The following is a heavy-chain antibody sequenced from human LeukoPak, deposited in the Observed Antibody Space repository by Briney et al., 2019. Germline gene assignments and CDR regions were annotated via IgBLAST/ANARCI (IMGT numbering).Heavy chain of an antibody. CDR2: IYYSGTT. Sequence: SETLSLACTVSGDSISSSTYYWGWIRQPPGKGLEWIGNIYYSGTTYYNPSLKGRVTILVDTSKNQFSLILNSVTAADTAVYYCARVPRDYGSGSHLFDPWGQGTLVTVSS. CDR3: ARVPRDYGSGSHLFDP. CDR1: GDSISSSTYY. D-gene: IGHD3-10*01. V-gene: IGHV4-39*07. J-gene: IGHJ5*02.